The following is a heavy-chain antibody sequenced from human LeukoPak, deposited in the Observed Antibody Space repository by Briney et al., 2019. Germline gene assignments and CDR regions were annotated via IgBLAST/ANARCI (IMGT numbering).Heavy chain of an antibody. CDR2: INWNGGST. Sequence: GGSLRLSCAASGFTFDDYGMSWVRQAPGKGLEWVSGINWNGGSTGYADSVKGRFTISRDNAKNSLYLQMNSLRAEDTALYYCATQHYYGLGTAGPFDPWGQGNLVTASS. CDR3: ATQHYYGLGTAGPFDP. J-gene: IGHJ5*02. D-gene: IGHD3-10*01. CDR1: GFTFDDYG. V-gene: IGHV3-20*04.